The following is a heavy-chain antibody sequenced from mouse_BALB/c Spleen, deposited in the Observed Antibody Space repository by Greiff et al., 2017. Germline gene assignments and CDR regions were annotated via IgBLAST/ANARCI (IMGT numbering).Heavy chain of an antibody. J-gene: IGHJ2*01. CDR2: INPSTGYT. Sequence: VQLQQSGAELAKPGASVKMSCKASGYTFTSYWMHWVKQRPGQGLEWIGYINPSTGYTEYNQKFKDKATLTADKSSSTAYMQLSSLTSEDSAVYYCARRGDSSGYFDYWGQGTTLTVSS. CDR3: ARRGDSSGYFDY. CDR1: GYTFTSYW. D-gene: IGHD3-2*01. V-gene: IGHV1-7*01.